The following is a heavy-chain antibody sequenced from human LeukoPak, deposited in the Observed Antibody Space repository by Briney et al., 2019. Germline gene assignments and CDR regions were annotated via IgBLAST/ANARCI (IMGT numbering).Heavy chain of an antibody. V-gene: IGHV3-74*01. CDR3: ARELAGPTDY. J-gene: IGHJ4*02. CDR1: GFTFRSHW. CDR2: INTDQSAA. Sequence: GGSLRLSCAASGFTFRSHWMHWVRQAPGKGLLWVARINTDQSAATYADFAKGRFTISRDNAKNRVYLELNSLRVDDTAVYYCARELAGPTDYWGQGTLVSVSS.